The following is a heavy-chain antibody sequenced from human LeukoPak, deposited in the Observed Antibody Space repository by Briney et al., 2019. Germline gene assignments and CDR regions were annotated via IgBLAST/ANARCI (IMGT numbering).Heavy chain of an antibody. Sequence: SETLSLTCAVYGGSFSGYYWSWIRQPPGKGLEWIGEINHSGSTNYNPSLKRRVTISVDTSKNQFSLKLSSVTAADTAVYYCARRGYSYGGRASRRPSFDYWGQGTLVTVSS. J-gene: IGHJ4*02. CDR2: INHSGST. CDR3: ARRGYSYGGRASRRPSFDY. D-gene: IGHD5-18*01. V-gene: IGHV4-34*01. CDR1: GGSFSGYY.